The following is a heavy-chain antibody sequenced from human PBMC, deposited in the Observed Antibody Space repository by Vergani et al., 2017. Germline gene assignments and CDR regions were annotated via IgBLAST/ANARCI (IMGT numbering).Heavy chain of an antibody. CDR1: GFTFSSYA. J-gene: IGHJ4*02. D-gene: IGHD6-19*01. Sequence: QVQLVESGGGVVQPGRSLRLSCAASGFTFSSYAMHWVRQAPGKGLEWVAVISYDGSNKYYADSVKGRFTISRDNSKNTLYLQMNSLRAEDTAVYYCTSIAVAGTDYWGQGTLVTVSS. CDR2: ISYDGSNK. CDR3: TSIAVAGTDY. V-gene: IGHV3-30-3*01.